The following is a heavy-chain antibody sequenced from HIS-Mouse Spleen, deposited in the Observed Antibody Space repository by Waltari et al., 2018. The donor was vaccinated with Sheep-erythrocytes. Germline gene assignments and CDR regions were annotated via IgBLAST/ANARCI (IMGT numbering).Heavy chain of an antibody. CDR3: ARDRAAMFDY. CDR2: ISSSSSYI. Sequence: EVQLVESGGGLVKPGGSLRLSCAASGFTFSSYSMNWVRQAPGQGLCLVSSISSSSSYIYSADSVKGRFTISRDNAKNSLYLQMNSLRAEDTAVYYCARDRAAMFDYWGQGTLVTVSS. V-gene: IGHV3-21*01. CDR1: GFTFSSYS. J-gene: IGHJ4*02. D-gene: IGHD3-10*01.